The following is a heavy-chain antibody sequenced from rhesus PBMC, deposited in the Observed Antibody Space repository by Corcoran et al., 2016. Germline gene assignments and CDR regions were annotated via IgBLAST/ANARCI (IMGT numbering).Heavy chain of an antibody. CDR1: GDSVITYW. D-gene: IGHD3-34*01. J-gene: IGHJ4*01. Sequence: QLQLQESGPGLVKPSETLSLTCAVSGDSVITYWWSWFRQPPGKGLEWIGRISAGGGTTSYNLSLKSRVTISIDTSKNQFSLKLSSMTAADTAVYYCAKVNGGDWGQGILVTVPS. CDR2: ISAGGGTT. CDR3: AKVNGGD. V-gene: IGHV4-173*01.